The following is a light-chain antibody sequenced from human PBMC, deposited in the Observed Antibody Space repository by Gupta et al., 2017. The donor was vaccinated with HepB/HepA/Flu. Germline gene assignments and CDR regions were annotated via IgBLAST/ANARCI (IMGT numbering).Light chain of an antibody. Sequence: QSVLTQPPSASRTPGQRVTIPCSGSSPNIGSNTVNWYQQLPGTAPKLLSYSNNQRPSGVPDRFAGSKSGTSAYLAISGLQSEDEADYYCAAWDDSMNGGVLGGGTKLT. CDR3: AAWDDSMNGGV. J-gene: IGLJ3*02. CDR2: SNN. V-gene: IGLV1-44*01. CDR1: SPNIGSNT.